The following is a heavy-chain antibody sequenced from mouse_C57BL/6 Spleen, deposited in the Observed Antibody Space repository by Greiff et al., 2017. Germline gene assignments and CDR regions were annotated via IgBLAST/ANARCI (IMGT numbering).Heavy chain of an antibody. V-gene: IGHV2-9-1*01. CDR2: IWTGGGT. D-gene: IGHD1-1*01. J-gene: IGHJ3*01. CDR1: GFSLTSYA. Sequence: VKLVESGPGLVAPSQSLSITCPVSGFSLTSYAISWVRQPPGKGLEWLGVIWTGGGTNYNSAIKSRLSISKDNSKSQVFLNMNSLQTDDTARYYCASHYYGSSGFAYWGQGTLVTVSA. CDR3: ASHYYGSSGFAY.